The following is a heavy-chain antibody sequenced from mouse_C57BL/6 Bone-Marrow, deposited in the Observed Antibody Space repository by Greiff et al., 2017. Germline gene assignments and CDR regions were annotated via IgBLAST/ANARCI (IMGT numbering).Heavy chain of an antibody. Sequence: EVQLQQSGPELVKPGASVKISCKASGYTFTDYYMNWVKQSHGKSLEWIGDINPNNGGTSYNQKFKGKATLTVDKSSSTAYMELRSLTSEDSAVYYCAGIRGFAYWGQGTLVTVSA. CDR1: GYTFTDYY. V-gene: IGHV1-26*01. D-gene: IGHD1-1*01. CDR3: AGIRGFAY. CDR2: INPNNGGT. J-gene: IGHJ3*01.